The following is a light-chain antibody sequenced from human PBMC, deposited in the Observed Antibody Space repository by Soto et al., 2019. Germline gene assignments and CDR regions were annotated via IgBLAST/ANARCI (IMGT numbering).Light chain of an antibody. V-gene: IGKV1-9*01. CDR1: QDISSY. Sequence: DIQLTQSPSFLSASVGDRVTITCRASQDISSYLGWYQQKPGEAPKLLIYGASTLQSGVPSRFSGGGSGAEFTLTISSLQPEDFASYYCQQLNSYLFTFGQGTRLEIK. J-gene: IGKJ5*01. CDR2: GAS. CDR3: QQLNSYLFT.